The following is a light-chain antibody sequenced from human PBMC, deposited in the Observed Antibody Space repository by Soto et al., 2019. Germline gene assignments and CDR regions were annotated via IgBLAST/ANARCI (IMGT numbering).Light chain of an antibody. CDR3: YQYDSSPWT. J-gene: IGKJ1*01. CDR2: DAS. Sequence: EIVLTQSPGTLSLSPGERATFSCRASQSVSSNYLAWYQQIPGQAPRLLINDASRRATGIPDRFSGSGSGTDFTLTISRLEPEDFAVYFCYQYDSSPWTFGQGTKVDIK. CDR1: QSVSSNY. V-gene: IGKV3-20*01.